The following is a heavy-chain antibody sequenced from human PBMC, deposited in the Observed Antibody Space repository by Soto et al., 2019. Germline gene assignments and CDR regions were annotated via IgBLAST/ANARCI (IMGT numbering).Heavy chain of an antibody. CDR1: GGSISSGDYY. J-gene: IGHJ5*02. Sequence: TLSLTCTVSGGSISSGDYYWCWIRQPPGKGLEWIGYIYYSGSTYYNPSLKSRVTISVDTSKNQFSLKLSSVTAADTAVYYCASYDILTGWFDPWGQGTLVTVSS. CDR2: IYYSGST. V-gene: IGHV4-30-4*01. CDR3: ASYDILTGWFDP. D-gene: IGHD3-9*01.